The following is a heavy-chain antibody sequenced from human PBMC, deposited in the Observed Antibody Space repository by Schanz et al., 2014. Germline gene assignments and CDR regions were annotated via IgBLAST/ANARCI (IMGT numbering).Heavy chain of an antibody. V-gene: IGHV3-23*01. Sequence: EVQLLESGGGLVQPGGSLRLSCSASGFTFSTYAMSWARQTPGKGLEWVSTLSGSGAGTFYADSVKGRFIVSRDNSKNTLFLQMSSLRAEDTAVYYCARDGDFDYWGQGTLVTVSS. CDR2: LSGSGAGT. J-gene: IGHJ4*02. CDR1: GFTFSTYA. CDR3: ARDGDFDY.